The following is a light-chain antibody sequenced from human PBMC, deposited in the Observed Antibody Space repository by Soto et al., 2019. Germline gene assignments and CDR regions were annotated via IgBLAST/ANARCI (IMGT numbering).Light chain of an antibody. V-gene: IGKV3-15*01. CDR2: LAS. Sequence: EIVMTQSPATLSVSPGERATLSCRASQSVSSNLAWYQQRPGQAPRLLFYLASTRAAGVPARFSGSGSGTEFTLTISSLQSEDFAIYYCQQYNNWPRTFGQGTKVDIK. CDR1: QSVSSN. CDR3: QQYNNWPRT. J-gene: IGKJ1*01.